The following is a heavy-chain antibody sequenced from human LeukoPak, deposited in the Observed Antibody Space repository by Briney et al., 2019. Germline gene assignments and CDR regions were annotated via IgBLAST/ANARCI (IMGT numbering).Heavy chain of an antibody. Sequence: PGGSLRLSCAASGFTFSSYAMPWVRQAPGKGLEWVAVISYDGSNKYYADSVKGRFTISRDNSKNTLYLQMNSLRAEDTAVYYCARESRGTHDYWGQGTLVTVSS. J-gene: IGHJ4*02. CDR1: GFTFSSYA. CDR3: ARESRGTHDY. D-gene: IGHD1-1*01. V-gene: IGHV3-30-3*01. CDR2: ISYDGSNK.